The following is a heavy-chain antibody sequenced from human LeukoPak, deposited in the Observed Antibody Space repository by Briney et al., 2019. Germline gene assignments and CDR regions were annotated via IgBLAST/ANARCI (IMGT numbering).Heavy chain of an antibody. V-gene: IGHV1-2*02. CDR2: INPDSGDT. J-gene: IGHJ4*02. CDR3: ARAYSGYECDY. Sequence: VASVKVSCKASGYTFTDYYMHWVRQAPGQGPEWMGWINPDSGDTHYAQKFRGRVTFTRDTSISTAYMELTSLSSDDTAVYYCARAYSGYECDYWGQGTLVTVSS. D-gene: IGHD5-12*01. CDR1: GYTFTDYY.